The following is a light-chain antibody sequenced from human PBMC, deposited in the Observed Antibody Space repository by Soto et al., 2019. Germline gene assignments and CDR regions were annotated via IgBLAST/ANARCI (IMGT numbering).Light chain of an antibody. CDR3: SSYTSSSIPYYV. CDR2: DVS. Sequence: QSVLTQPASVSGSPGQSITISCTGTSSDVGGYNYVSWYQQHPGKAPKLMIYDVSNRPSGVSNRFSGSKSGNTASLTISGLQAEDEAYYYCSSYTSSSIPYYVFGTGTKVTVL. CDR1: SSDVGGYNY. J-gene: IGLJ1*01. V-gene: IGLV2-14*01.